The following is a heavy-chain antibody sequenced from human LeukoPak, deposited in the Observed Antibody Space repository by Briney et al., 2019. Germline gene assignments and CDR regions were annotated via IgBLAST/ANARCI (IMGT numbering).Heavy chain of an antibody. CDR2: ISAYNGNT. J-gene: IGHJ6*02. Sequence: ASVKVSCKASGYTFTSYGISWVRQAPGQGLEWMGWISAYNGNTNYAQKLQGRVTMTTDTSTSTAYMELRSLRSDDTAVYYCARDTRIYDSTGYNWNYYYGMDVWGQGTTVTVSS. V-gene: IGHV1-18*01. D-gene: IGHD3-22*01. CDR3: ARDTRIYDSTGYNWNYYYGMDV. CDR1: GYTFTSYG.